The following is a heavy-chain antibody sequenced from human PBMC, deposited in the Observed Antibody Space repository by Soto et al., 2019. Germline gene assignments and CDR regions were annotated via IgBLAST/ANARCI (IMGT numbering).Heavy chain of an antibody. Sequence: GGSLRLSCAASGFTFSNAWINWVRQAPGKGLEWVAHIKQDGSESYYVDSVKGRFTISRDNVKNSLYLQMNSLRTEDSAVYYCARDPLVGANYGYDYWGQGTLVTVSS. CDR1: GFTFSNAW. D-gene: IGHD1-26*01. CDR3: ARDPLVGANYGYDY. J-gene: IGHJ4*02. V-gene: IGHV3-7*03. CDR2: IKQDGSES.